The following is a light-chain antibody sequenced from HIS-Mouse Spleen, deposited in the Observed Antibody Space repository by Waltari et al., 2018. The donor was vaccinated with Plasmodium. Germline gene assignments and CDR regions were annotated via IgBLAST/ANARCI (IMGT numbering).Light chain of an antibody. CDR2: EGS. J-gene: IGLJ3*02. Sequence: QSALTQPASVSGSPGQSITISCTGTSSDVGSYNLVSWYQQHPVKAPKLMIYEGSKRPSGVSNLFSCSKSGNTASLTISGLQAEDEADYYCCSYAGSSTFVFGGGTKLTVL. CDR3: CSYAGSSTFV. CDR1: SSDVGSYNL. V-gene: IGLV2-23*03.